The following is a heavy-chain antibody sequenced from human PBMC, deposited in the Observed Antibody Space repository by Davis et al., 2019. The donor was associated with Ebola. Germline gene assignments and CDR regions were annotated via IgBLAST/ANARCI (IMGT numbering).Heavy chain of an antibody. J-gene: IGHJ4*02. CDR2: ISGSGGST. CDR1: GFTFSSHA. D-gene: IGHD4-17*01. Sequence: GESLKISCAASGFTFSSHAMSWVRQAPGKGLEWVSAISGSGGSTYYADSVKGRLTISRDNSKNTLYLQMNSLRAEDTAVYYCSKNGDYRPFDYWGQGTLVTVSS. CDR3: SKNGDYRPFDY. V-gene: IGHV3-23*01.